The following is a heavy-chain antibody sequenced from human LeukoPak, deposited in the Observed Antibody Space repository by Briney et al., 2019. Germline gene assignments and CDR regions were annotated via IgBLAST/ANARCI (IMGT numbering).Heavy chain of an antibody. J-gene: IGHJ4*02. D-gene: IGHD3-3*01. CDR3: ARRPFWSGYFYYFDY. CDR2: IYYSGST. CDR1: GGSISSSNYY. V-gene: IGHV4-39*01. Sequence: SETLSLTCTVSGGSISSSNYYWGWIRQPPGKGLEWIGSIYYSGSTYYNPSLKSRVTISVDTSKNQFSLKVSSVTAADTAVYYRARRPFWSGYFYYFDYWGQGTLVTVSS.